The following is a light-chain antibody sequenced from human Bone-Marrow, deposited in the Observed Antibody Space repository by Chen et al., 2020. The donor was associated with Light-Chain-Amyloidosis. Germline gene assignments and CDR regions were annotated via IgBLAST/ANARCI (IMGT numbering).Light chain of an antibody. V-gene: IGLV4-69*02. Sequence: QLVLTQSRSASAPLGASVKLTCTLSSGHSSYAIAWHQQQPEKGPRYLMKLNSDGSHSKGDGIPDRFSGASSGAEPYLTISSLQSEDEADYSCQTWGTANGVFGGGTKLTVL. CDR3: QTWGTANGV. CDR1: SGHSSYA. J-gene: IGLJ3*02. CDR2: LNSDGSH.